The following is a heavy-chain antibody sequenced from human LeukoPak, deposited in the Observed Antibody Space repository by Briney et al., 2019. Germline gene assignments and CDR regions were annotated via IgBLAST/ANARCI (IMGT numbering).Heavy chain of an antibody. D-gene: IGHD6-19*01. CDR2: IYNSGTT. V-gene: IGHV4-61*08. CDR3: TKATQWLAFDY. J-gene: IGHJ4*02. Sequence: SGPALVKPTQTLTLTCTFSGFSLSTSGMCVSWIRQPPGKGLEWIGNIYNSGTTNYNPSLKSGVTISVDTSKNQLSLQLTSVTAADTAVYYCTKATQWLAFDYWGRGTLVTVSS. CDR1: GFSLSTSGMC.